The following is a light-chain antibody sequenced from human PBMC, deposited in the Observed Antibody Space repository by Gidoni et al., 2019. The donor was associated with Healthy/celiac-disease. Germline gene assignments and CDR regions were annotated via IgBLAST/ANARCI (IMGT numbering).Light chain of an antibody. J-gene: IGKJ2*01. Sequence: EIVLTQSPGTRSLSPGERATLSCRASPSVSSSYLAWYQQKPGPAPRLRIYGASSRATGIPDRFSGSGSGTDFTLTISRLEPEDFAVYYCQQYGSSPGAFGQGTKLEIE. CDR2: GAS. CDR1: PSVSSSY. CDR3: QQYGSSPGA. V-gene: IGKV3-20*01.